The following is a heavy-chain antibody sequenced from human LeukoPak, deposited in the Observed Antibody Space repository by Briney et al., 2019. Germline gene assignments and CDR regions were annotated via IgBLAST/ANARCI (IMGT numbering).Heavy chain of an antibody. Sequence: SETLSLTCTASGYSISSGYYWGWIRQPPGKGLEWIGSIHHSGSTYYNPSLKSRVTISMDTARDHFSLRLTSVTAADTAVYYCARGRFDSSGYYFGPIYYFDYWGQGTLVTVSS. CDR1: GYSISSGYY. J-gene: IGHJ4*02. V-gene: IGHV4-38-2*02. D-gene: IGHD3-22*01. CDR3: ARGRFDSSGYYFGPIYYFDY. CDR2: IHHSGST.